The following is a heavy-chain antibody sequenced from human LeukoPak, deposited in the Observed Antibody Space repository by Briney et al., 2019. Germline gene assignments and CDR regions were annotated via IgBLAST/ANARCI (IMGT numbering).Heavy chain of an antibody. V-gene: IGHV4-38-2*01. CDR2: LYYSGST. D-gene: IGHD3-16*01. J-gene: IGHJ4*02. Sequence: GSLRLSCAASGFTFDDYAMHWVRQAPGEGLEWIGSLYYSGSTFYSPSLKSRVSISADNSKNQFVLSLRSVTAADTAMYYCMVNGLGSQAIDFWGQGILVTVSS. CDR1: GFTFDDYA. CDR3: MVNGLGSQAIDF.